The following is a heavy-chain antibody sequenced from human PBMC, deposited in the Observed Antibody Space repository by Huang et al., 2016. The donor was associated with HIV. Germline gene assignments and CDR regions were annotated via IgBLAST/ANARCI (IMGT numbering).Heavy chain of an antibody. J-gene: IGHJ6*03. Sequence: QVNLVQSGAEVRKPGSSVKVSCKASGGTFKKYAISWVGQAPGKGLEWMGGSIPRFGSAAYAEKLQDRVTLTADGSTNTAYLELDRLTSEDTAVYYCAKVAAGQPFHFYYYMDAWGDGTTVIVSS. CDR1: GGTFKKYA. V-gene: IGHV1-69*13. D-gene: IGHD3-3*02. CDR3: AKVAAGQPFHFYYYMDA. CDR2: SIPRFGSA.